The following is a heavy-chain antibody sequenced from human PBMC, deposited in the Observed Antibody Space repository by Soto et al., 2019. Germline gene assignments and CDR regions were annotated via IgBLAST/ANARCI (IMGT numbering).Heavy chain of an antibody. J-gene: IGHJ3*02. CDR2: ISYDGSNK. CDR3: AKGSTMIVVVMPDAFDI. D-gene: IGHD3-22*01. V-gene: IGHV3-30*18. CDR1: GFTFSSYG. Sequence: LRLSCAASGFTFSSYGMHWVRQAPGKGLEWVAVISYDGSNKYYADSVKGRFTISRDNSKNTLYLQMNSLRAEDTAVYYCAKGSTMIVVVMPDAFDIWGQGTMVTVSS.